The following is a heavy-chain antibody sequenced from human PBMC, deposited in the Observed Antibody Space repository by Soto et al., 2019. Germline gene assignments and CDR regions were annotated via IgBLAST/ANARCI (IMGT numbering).Heavy chain of an antibody. V-gene: IGHV3-15*01. CDR1: GFTVTKAW. J-gene: IGHJ4*02. Sequence: PGGSLRLSCAVSGFTVTKAWMSWFRQAPGKGLEWVGRFKSKSDGATIDYATPVKGRFTISRDESQNTLYLQMNSLKTEDTAVYYCTTDPGGGVTPRDVPDFWGQGTLVTVS. CDR3: TTDPGGGVTPRDVPDF. CDR2: FKSKSDGATI. D-gene: IGHD2-21*02.